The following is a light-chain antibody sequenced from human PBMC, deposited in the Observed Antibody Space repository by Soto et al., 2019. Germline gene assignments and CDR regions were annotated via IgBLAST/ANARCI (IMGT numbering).Light chain of an antibody. J-gene: IGLJ1*01. CDR3: AAWDDSLSGSYV. V-gene: IGLV1-47*02. CDR1: ISNIGSNY. CDR2: SNN. Sequence: SVRSPPASASGTAGQRFTISCSGSISNIGSNYVYWYQQLPGTAPKLLIYSNNQRPSGVPDRFSGSKSGTSASLAISGLRSEDEADYYCAAWDDSLSGSYVFGAGTTVTVL.